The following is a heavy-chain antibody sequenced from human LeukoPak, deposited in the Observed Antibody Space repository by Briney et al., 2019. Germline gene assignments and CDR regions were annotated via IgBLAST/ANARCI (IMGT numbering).Heavy chain of an antibody. J-gene: IGHJ4*02. D-gene: IGHD6-13*01. CDR1: GYTFTSYG. CDR3: ARGPPGIAAAETNFDY. Sequence: GASVKVSCKASGYTFTSYGISWVRQAPGQGLEWMGWISAYNGNTNYAQKLQGRVTMTTDTSTSTAYMELRSLRSEDTAVYYCARGPPGIAAAETNFDYWGQGTLVTVSS. CDR2: ISAYNGNT. V-gene: IGHV1-18*01.